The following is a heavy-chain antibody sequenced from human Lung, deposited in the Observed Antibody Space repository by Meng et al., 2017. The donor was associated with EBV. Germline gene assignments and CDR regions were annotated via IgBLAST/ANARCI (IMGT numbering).Heavy chain of an antibody. V-gene: IGHV4-31*03. J-gene: IGHJ5*02. CDR3: ARASYGSGSPLGESWFDP. Sequence: VQLPESGPGLVKPSQTLALTRTVSGSSISSGGYYWSWIRQHPGKGLEWIGYIHDSGSTYYNPSLKSRVTISADTSKNQFSLKLSSVTAADTAVYYCARASYGSGSPLGESWFDPWGQGTLVTVSS. D-gene: IGHD3-10*01. CDR1: GSSISSGGYY. CDR2: IHDSGST.